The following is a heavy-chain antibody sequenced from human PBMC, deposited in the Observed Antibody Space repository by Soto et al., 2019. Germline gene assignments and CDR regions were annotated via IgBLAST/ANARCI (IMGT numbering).Heavy chain of an antibody. V-gene: IGHV4-39*01. Sequence: PSETLSLTCTVSGGSISSSSYYWGWILQPPGKGLEWIGSIYYSGSTYYNPSLKSRVTISVDTSKNQFSLKLSSVTAADTAVYYCATTFSRFLNWFDPWGQGTLVTVSS. D-gene: IGHD3-3*02. CDR2: IYYSGST. CDR3: ATTFSRFLNWFDP. CDR1: GGSISSSSYY. J-gene: IGHJ5*02.